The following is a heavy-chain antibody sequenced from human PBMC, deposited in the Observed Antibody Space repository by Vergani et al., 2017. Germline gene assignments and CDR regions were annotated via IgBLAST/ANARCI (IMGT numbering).Heavy chain of an antibody. J-gene: IGHJ6*03. D-gene: IGHD6-6*01. CDR2: INHSGST. V-gene: IGHV4-34*01. Sequence: QVQLQQWGAGLLKPSETLSLTCAVYGGSFSGYYWSWIRQPPGKGLEWIGEINHSGSTNYNPSLKSRVTISVDTSKNQFSLKLSSVTAADTAVYYCASLRRYRSSSPAYYYYMGVWGKGCTVTVSS. CDR1: GGSFSGYY. CDR3: ASLRRYRSSSPAYYYYMGV.